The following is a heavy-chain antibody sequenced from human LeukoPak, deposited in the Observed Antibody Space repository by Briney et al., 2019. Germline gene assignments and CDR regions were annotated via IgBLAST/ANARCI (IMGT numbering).Heavy chain of an antibody. J-gene: IGHJ3*02. D-gene: IGHD5-24*01. V-gene: IGHV3-7*01. CDR1: GFTFSSYW. CDR3: ARDRRWLQDDAFDI. Sequence: GGSLRLSCAASGFTFSSYWMSWVRQAPGKGLEWVANIKQDGSEKYYVDSVKGRFTISRDNAKNSLYLQMNSLRAEDTAVHYCARDRRWLQDDAFDIWGQGTMVTVSS. CDR2: IKQDGSEK.